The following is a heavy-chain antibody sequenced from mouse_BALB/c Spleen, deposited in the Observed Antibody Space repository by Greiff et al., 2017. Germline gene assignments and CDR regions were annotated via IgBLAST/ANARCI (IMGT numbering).Heavy chain of an antibody. D-gene: IGHD1-1*01. CDR3: ARDITTGVGDY. CDR1: GFTFTDYY. CDR2: IRNKANGYTT. Sequence: DVKVEESGGGLVQPGGSLRLSCATSGFTFTDYYMSWVRQPPGKALEWLGFIRNKANGYTTEYSASVKGRFTISRDNSQSILYLQMNTLRAEDSATYYCARDITTGVGDYWGQGTTLTVSS. V-gene: IGHV7-3*02. J-gene: IGHJ2*01.